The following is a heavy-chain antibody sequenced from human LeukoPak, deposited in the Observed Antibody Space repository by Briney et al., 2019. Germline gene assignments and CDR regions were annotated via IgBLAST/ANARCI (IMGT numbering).Heavy chain of an antibody. CDR3: ARGKWYYYGSGSYYKAYYYYGMDV. CDR2: IYYSGST. V-gene: IGHV4-59*01. D-gene: IGHD3-10*01. Sequence: PSETLSLTCTISGGSISSYYWSWIRQPPGKGLEWIGYIYYSGSTNYNPSLKSRVTISVDTSKNQFSLKLSSVTAADTAVYYCARGKWYYYGSGSYYKAYYYYGMDVWGQGTTVTVSS. J-gene: IGHJ6*02. CDR1: GGSISSYY.